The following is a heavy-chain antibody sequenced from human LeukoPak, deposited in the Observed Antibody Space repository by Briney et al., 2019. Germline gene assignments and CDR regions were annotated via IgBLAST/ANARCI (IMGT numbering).Heavy chain of an antibody. J-gene: IGHJ4*02. V-gene: IGHV4-39*07. CDR2: IYYSGST. CDR3: ARALSGSYYRNIDY. CDR1: GGSVNSYY. Sequence: PSETLSLTCSVSGGSVNSYYWSWIRQPPGKGLEWIGSIYYSGSTYYNPSLKSRVTISVDTSKNQFSLKLSSVTAADTAVYYCARALSGSYYRNIDYWGQGTLVTVSS. D-gene: IGHD3-10*01.